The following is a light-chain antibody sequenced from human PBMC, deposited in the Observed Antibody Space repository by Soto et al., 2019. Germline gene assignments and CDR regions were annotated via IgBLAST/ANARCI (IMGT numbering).Light chain of an antibody. J-gene: IGKJ1*01. CDR1: QSINSW. CDR3: QQYNSYSTWT. CDR2: KAS. Sequence: DIQMTQSPSTLSASVGDRVTITCRASQSINSWLAWYLQKPGKAPKLLIYKASTLQSGVPSRFSGSGSGTEFTLTISSLQPDDFATYYCQQYNSYSTWTFGQGTKVDIK. V-gene: IGKV1-5*03.